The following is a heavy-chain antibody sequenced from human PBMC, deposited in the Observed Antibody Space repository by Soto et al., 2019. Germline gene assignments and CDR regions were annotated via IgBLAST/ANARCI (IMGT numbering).Heavy chain of an antibody. CDR3: ARADYYHISGYPLAF. V-gene: IGHV1-46*01. CDR1: GYTFTNFY. J-gene: IGHJ4*02. D-gene: IGHD3-22*01. Sequence: QVQVAQSGAEVKKPGASVKASCRASGYTFTNFYIHWVRQAPGQGLEWVGMINPKGGSPTYAQKFLGRVALARVTSTSTVYMELSSLRSEDTAVYYCARADYYHISGYPLAFWGQGTLVTVSS. CDR2: INPKGGSP.